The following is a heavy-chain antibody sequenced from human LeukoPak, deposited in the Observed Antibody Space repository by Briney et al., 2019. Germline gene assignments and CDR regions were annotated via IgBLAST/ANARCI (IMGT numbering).Heavy chain of an antibody. CDR2: INPNSGGT. V-gene: IGHV1-2*02. CDR1: GYTFTGYY. J-gene: IGHJ4*02. Sequence: GASVKVSCKASGYTFTGYYMHWVRQAPGQGHEWMGWINPNSGGTNYAQKFQGRVTMTRDTSISTAYMELSRLRSDDTAVYYCARDLATMVRGVEPFDYWGQGTLVTVSS. CDR3: ARDLATMVRGVEPFDY. D-gene: IGHD3-10*01.